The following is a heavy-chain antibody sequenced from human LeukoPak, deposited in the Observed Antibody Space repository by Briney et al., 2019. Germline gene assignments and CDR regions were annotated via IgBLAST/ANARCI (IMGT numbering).Heavy chain of an antibody. CDR3: AKEYLSGFDP. V-gene: IGHV3-30*18. J-gene: IGHJ5*02. CDR1: GFTFSRYA. Sequence: PGGSLRLSCVASGFTFSRYAMSWVRQAPGKGLEGVAIISHDGNNKYYADSVKGRFTISRDNSKNTLYLQMNSLRAEDTAVYYCAKEYLSGFDPWGQGTLVTVSS. D-gene: IGHD1-14*01. CDR2: ISHDGNNK.